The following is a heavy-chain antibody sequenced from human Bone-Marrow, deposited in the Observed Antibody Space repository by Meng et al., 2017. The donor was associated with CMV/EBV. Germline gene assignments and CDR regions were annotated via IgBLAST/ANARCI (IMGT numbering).Heavy chain of an antibody. CDR3: GRVVVVPAAISVVVVITTRDWFDP. CDR1: GFTFSNSD. D-gene: IGHD2-2*01. Sequence: ESLKISCAASGFTFSNSDMNWVRQAPGKGLEWVSGVSWNGSRTHYADSVKGRFIISRDNSRNFLYQQMNSLRPEDMAVYYCGRVVVVPAAISVVVVITTRDWFDPWGQGTLVTVSS. V-gene: IGHV3-19*01. J-gene: IGHJ5*02. CDR2: VSWNGSRT.